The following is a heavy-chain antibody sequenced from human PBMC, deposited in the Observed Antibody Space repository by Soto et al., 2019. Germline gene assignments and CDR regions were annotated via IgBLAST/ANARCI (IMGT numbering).Heavy chain of an antibody. V-gene: IGHV4-59*08. CDR2: IYYSGST. CDR1: GGSISSYY. J-gene: IGHJ4*02. D-gene: IGHD6-13*01. CDR3: ARHGTKAAAGPYFDY. Sequence: PSETLSLTCSVSGGSISSYYWSWIRQPPGQGLEWIGYIYYSGSTNYNPSLKSRVTISADTSKNQFSLKLSSVTAADTAVYYCARHGTKAAAGPYFDYWGQGTLVT.